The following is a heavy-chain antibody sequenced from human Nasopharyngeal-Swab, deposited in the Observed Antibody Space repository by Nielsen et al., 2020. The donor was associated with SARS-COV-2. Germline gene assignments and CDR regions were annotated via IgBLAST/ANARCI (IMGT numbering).Heavy chain of an antibody. CDR2: ISWNSGST. CDR3: AKDASIDFWSGYVAYGMDV. J-gene: IGHJ6*02. Sequence: SLKISCAASGFTFDDYAMHWVRQAPGKGLEWVSGISWNSGSTGYADSVKGRFTISRDNAKNSLYLQMNSLRAEDTASYYCAKDASIDFWSGYVAYGMDVWGQGTTVTVSS. CDR1: GFTFDDYA. D-gene: IGHD3-3*01. V-gene: IGHV3-9*01.